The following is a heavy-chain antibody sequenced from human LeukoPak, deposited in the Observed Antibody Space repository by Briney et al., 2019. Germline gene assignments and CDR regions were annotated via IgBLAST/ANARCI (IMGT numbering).Heavy chain of an antibody. CDR2: IRSKAYGGTT. CDR1: GFTFGDYA. V-gene: IGHV3-49*04. Sequence: GGSLRLSCTASGFTFGDYAMSWVRQAPGKGLEWVGFIRSKAYGGTTEYAASVKGRFTISRDDSKSIAYLQMNSLKTEDTAVYYCAKGAHYFDYWGQGCLVTVSS. CDR3: AKGAHYFDY. J-gene: IGHJ4*02.